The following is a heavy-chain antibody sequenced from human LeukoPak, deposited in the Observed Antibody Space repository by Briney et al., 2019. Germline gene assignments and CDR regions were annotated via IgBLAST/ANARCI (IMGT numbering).Heavy chain of an antibody. J-gene: IGHJ4*02. CDR1: GYTFTGYD. V-gene: IGHV1-2*02. CDR3: ARDGSYVCSSTSCPPHY. D-gene: IGHD2-2*01. CDR2: INPNSGGT. Sequence: ASVKVSCKASGYTFTGYDMHWVRQAPGQGLEWMGWINPNSGGTNYAQKFQGRVTMTRDTSISTAYMELSRLRSDDTAVYYCARDGSYVCSSTSCPPHYWGQGTLVTVPS.